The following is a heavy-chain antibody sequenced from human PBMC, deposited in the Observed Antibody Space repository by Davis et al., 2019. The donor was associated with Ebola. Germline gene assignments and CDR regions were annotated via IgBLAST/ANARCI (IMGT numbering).Heavy chain of an antibody. CDR3: ARAARGDRDY. CDR2: ISAYNGKI. J-gene: IGHJ4*02. V-gene: IGHV1-18*01. CDR1: GYTFTSYG. D-gene: IGHD3-16*01. Sequence: SVPVSCMASGYTFTSYGISWVRQAPGQGLEWMGWISAYNGKIKSAQKFQGRVTMTTNTSTSTAYMEVRSLRSDDTGIYYCARAARGDRDYWGQGTLVTVSS.